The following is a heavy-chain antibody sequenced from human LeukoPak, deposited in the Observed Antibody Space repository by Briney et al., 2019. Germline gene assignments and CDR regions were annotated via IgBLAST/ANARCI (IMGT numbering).Heavy chain of an antibody. CDR1: GFTFSDYW. J-gene: IGHJ4*02. CDR2: VGRDGSEK. V-gene: IGHV3-7*01. D-gene: IGHD1-26*01. Sequence: GGSLRLSCAASGFTFSDYWMTWVRQVPGKGLEWVANVGRDGSEKNYVDSVESRFTISRDNAKKSLDLEMNSLRVEDTALYYCAKVGTWELQRVFENWGQGTLVTVSS. CDR3: AKVGTWELQRVFEN.